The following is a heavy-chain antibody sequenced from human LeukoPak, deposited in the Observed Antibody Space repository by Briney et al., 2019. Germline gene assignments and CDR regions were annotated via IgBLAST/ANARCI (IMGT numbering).Heavy chain of an antibody. J-gene: IGHJ5*02. CDR3: TKGTLTTGYSS. Sequence: ASVKVSCKASGYTFNNYGISWVRQAPGQGLEWMGWISAYNGNTNYAQKLQGRVTMTTNTSTSTAYMELRSLRSDDTAVYYCTKGTLTTGYSSWGQGTLVTVSS. V-gene: IGHV1-18*01. D-gene: IGHD5-24*01. CDR2: ISAYNGNT. CDR1: GYTFNNYG.